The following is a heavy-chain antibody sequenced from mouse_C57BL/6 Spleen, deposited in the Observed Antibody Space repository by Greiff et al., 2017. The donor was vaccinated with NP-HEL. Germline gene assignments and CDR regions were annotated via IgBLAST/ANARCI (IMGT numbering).Heavy chain of an antibody. J-gene: IGHJ2*01. CDR2: IRSKSNNYAT. V-gene: IGHV10-1*01. CDR1: GFSFNTYA. D-gene: IGHD2-3*01. CDR3: VRQNYDGYLDY. Sequence: EVKLVESGGGLVQPKGSLKLSCAASGFSFNTYAMNWVRQAPGKGLEWVARIRSKSNNYATYYADSVKDRFTISRDDSESMLYLQMNNLKTEDTAMYYCVRQNYDGYLDYWGQGTTLTVSS.